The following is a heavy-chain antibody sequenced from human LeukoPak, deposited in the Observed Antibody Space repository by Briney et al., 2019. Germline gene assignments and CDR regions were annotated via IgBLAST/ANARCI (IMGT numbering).Heavy chain of an antibody. V-gene: IGHV3-74*01. Sequence: GGSLRLSCAASGFTFSSNWMHWVRQAPGKGLVWVSRSNEDGSTTNYADSVKGRFTISRDNAKNTLYLQMNSLRAEDTAVYYCARGLESAVSFDYWGQGTLATVSS. J-gene: IGHJ4*02. CDR3: ARGLESAVSFDY. CDR2: SNEDGSTT. CDR1: GFTFSSNW.